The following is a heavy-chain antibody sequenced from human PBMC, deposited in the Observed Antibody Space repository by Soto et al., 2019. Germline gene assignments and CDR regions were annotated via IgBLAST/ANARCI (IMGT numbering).Heavy chain of an antibody. CDR2: IHNSGAT. D-gene: IGHD3-22*01. Sequence: PSETLSLTCTVSGGSISSYDYYWTWFRQPQGKGLEWVAYIHNSGATYDNPSLNIRITISIDTSKNQLSLKLYSVTAADTAVYFCAITPSTYYYDSSGYYPKWFDPRGQGTLGTVS. J-gene: IGHJ5*02. CDR3: AITPSTYYYDSSGYYPKWFDP. V-gene: IGHV4-30-4*01. CDR1: GGSISSYDYY.